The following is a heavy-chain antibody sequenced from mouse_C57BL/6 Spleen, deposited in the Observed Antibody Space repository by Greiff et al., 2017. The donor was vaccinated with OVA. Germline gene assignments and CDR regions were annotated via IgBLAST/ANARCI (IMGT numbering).Heavy chain of an antibody. CDR1: GYTFTDHT. J-gene: IGHJ1*03. CDR2: IYPRDGST. V-gene: IGHV1-78*01. D-gene: IGHD2-3*01. Sequence: VQRVESDAELVKPGASVKISCKVSGYTFTDHTIHWMKQRPEQGLEWIGYIYPRDGSTKYNEKFKGKATLTADKSSITAYMQLNSLTSEDSAVYFCAREDDGYPRWYFDVWGTGTTVTVSS. CDR3: AREDDGYPRWYFDV.